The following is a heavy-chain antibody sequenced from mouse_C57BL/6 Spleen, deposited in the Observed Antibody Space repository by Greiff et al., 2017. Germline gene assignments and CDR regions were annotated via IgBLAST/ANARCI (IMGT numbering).Heavy chain of an antibody. D-gene: IGHD2-9*01. CDR1: GYTFTSYW. V-gene: IGHV1-50*01. Sequence: VQLQQPGAELVKPGASVKLSCKASGYTFTSYWMQWVKQRPGQGLEWIGEIDPSDSYTNYNQKFKGKATLTVDTSSSTAYMQLSSLTSEDSAVYYCARSPYYGYDKGGFDYWGQGTTLTVSS. CDR3: ARSPYYGYDKGGFDY. CDR2: IDPSDSYT. J-gene: IGHJ2*01.